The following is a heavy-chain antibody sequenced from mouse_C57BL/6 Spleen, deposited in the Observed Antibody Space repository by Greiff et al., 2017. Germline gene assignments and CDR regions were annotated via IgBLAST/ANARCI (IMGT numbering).Heavy chain of an antibody. V-gene: IGHV1-52*01. J-gene: IGHJ3*01. CDR3: ARSDYYDYDGGFAY. CDR1: GYTFTSYW. CDR2: IDPSDSET. D-gene: IGHD2-4*01. Sequence: QQSCKASGYTFTSYWMHWVKQRPIQGLEWIGNIDPSDSETHYNQKFKDKATLTVDKSSSTAYMQLSSLTSEDSAVYYCARSDYYDYDGGFAYWGQGTLVTVSA.